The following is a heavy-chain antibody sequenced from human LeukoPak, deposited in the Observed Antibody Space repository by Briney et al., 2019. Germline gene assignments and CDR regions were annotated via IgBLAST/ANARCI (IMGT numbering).Heavy chain of an antibody. J-gene: IGHJ4*02. CDR2: IYTSGST. CDR1: GGSISSYY. D-gene: IGHD4-17*01. Sequence: SETLSLTCTVSGGSISSYYWSWIRQPAGKGLEWIGRIYTSGSTNYHPSLKSRVTMSLDTSKNQFSLKLSSVTAADTAVYYCARHHGDYFLFDYWGQGTLVTVSS. CDR3: ARHHGDYFLFDY. V-gene: IGHV4-4*07.